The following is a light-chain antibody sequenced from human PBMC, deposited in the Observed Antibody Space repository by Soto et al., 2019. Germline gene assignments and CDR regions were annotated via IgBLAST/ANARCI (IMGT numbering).Light chain of an antibody. Sequence: QSVLTQPASVSGSPGQSITISCTGTGSDIGAYKHVSCYQHRPGKAPKLIIYDVSNRPSGVSARFSGSKSGNAASLTISGLQAEDEADYYCSSFTSSSTLLFGVGTKLTVL. V-gene: IGLV2-14*01. CDR2: DVS. CDR1: GSDIGAYKH. J-gene: IGLJ2*01. CDR3: SSFTSSSTLL.